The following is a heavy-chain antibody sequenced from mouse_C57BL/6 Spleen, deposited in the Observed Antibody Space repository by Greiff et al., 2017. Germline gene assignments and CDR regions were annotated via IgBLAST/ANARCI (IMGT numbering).Heavy chain of an antibody. CDR1: GYTFTDYE. D-gene: IGHD2-3*01. CDR2: IDPDTGGT. CDR3: TRFDGYHAYAMDY. J-gene: IGHJ4*01. V-gene: IGHV1-15*01. Sequence: QVQLQQSGAELVRPGASVTLSCKASGYTFTDYEMHWVKQTPVHGLEWIGAIDPDTGGTAYNQKFKGKAILTADKSSSTAYMELRSLTSEDSAVYYCTRFDGYHAYAMDYWGQGTSVTVSS.